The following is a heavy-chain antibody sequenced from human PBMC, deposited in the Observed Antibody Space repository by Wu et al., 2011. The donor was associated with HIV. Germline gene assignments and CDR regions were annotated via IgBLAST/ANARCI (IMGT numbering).Heavy chain of an antibody. D-gene: IGHD3-3*01. V-gene: IGHV1-69*15. Sequence: QVQLVQSGAEVKKPGSSVKVSCRASGDSLSNYAINWVRQAPGQGLEWLGRIIPLFGTANYAQKVQDRVTIVADESPSTVFMELSRLGGDDTAVYYCTFGGGKILNMYYFNYWGQGTLVTVSS. CDR2: IIPLFGTA. CDR3: TFGGGKILNMYYFNY. J-gene: IGHJ4*02. CDR1: GDSLSNYA.